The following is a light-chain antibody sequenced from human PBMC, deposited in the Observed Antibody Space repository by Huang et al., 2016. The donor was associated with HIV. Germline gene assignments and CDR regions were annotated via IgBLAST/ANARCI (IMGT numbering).Light chain of an antibody. CDR1: QSVSSN. Sequence: VMTQSPATLSVSPGERATLSCRASQSVSSNLAWYQQKPGQAPSLLIFGASTRTPGVPARCSGGGSGTEFTLTISSLQSEDFAVYYCQQYNNWLTWTFGQGTKVEIK. J-gene: IGKJ1*01. CDR3: QQYNNWLTWT. V-gene: IGKV3-15*01. CDR2: GAS.